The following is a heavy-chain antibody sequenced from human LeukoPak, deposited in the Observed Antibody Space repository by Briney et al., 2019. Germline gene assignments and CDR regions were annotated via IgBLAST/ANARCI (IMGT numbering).Heavy chain of an antibody. CDR3: AKEEWLLGLGY. CDR1: GFTFSNVW. V-gene: IGHV3-23*01. D-gene: IGHD6-19*01. J-gene: IGHJ4*02. CDR2: ISGSGGST. Sequence: GGSLRLSCAASGFTFSNVWMGWFRQAPGKGLEWVSAISGSGGSTYYADSVKGRFTISRDNSKNTLYLQMNSLRAEVTAVYYCAKEEWLLGLGYWGQGTLVTVSS.